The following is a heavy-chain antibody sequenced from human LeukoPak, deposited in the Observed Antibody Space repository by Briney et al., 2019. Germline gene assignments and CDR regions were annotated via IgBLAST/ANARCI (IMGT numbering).Heavy chain of an antibody. CDR2: ISSSGSTI. CDR1: GFTFSDYY. J-gene: IGHJ4*02. D-gene: IGHD2-8*01. V-gene: IGHV3-11*04. Sequence: GGSLRLSCAASGFTFSDYYMSWIRQAPGKGLEWVSYISSSGSTIYYADSVKGRFTISRDNAKNSLYLQMNSLRAEDTAVYYCARDLRMVYAPAFDYWGQGTLVTVSS. CDR3: ARDLRMVYAPAFDY.